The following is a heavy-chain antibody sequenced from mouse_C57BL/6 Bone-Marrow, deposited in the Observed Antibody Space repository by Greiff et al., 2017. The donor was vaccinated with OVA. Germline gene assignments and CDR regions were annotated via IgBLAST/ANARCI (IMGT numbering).Heavy chain of an antibody. D-gene: IGHD1-1*01. CDR3: ARYYGSYWYFDV. Sequence: VHLVESGPELVKPGASVKISCKASGYAFSSSWMNWVKQRPGKGLDWIGRIYPGDGDTNYNGKFKGKATLTADKSASTAYMQLSSLTSEDSAVYFCARYYGSYWYFDVWGTGTTVTVSS. CDR1: GYAFSSSW. CDR2: IYPGDGDT. V-gene: IGHV1-82*01. J-gene: IGHJ1*03.